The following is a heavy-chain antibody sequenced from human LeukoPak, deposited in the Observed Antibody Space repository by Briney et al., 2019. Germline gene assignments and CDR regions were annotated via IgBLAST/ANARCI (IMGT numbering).Heavy chain of an antibody. CDR2: INYSGRT. Sequence: SDTLSLTCTVSAGSISSYYWSWIRQHPGKGLEWIGYINYSGRTNYNPSLKSRATISVDTFKNQFSLKLSSVTAADTAVYYCARAVAAAGDWFDPWGQGTLVTVSS. D-gene: IGHD6-13*01. CDR3: ARAVAAAGDWFDP. V-gene: IGHV4-59*07. J-gene: IGHJ5*02. CDR1: AGSISSYY.